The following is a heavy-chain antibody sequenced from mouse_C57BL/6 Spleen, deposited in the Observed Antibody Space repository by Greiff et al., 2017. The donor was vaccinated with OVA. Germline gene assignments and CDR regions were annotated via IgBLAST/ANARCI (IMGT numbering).Heavy chain of an antibody. J-gene: IGHJ1*03. Sequence: QVQLQQPGADLVKPGASVKVSCKASGYTFTSYWMHWVKQRPGQGLEWIGRIHPSDSDTNYNQKLKGKVTLTVDKSSSTAYMQLSSLTSDDSAVYYCAIGSRVNWDYWYFDVWGTGTTVTVSS. V-gene: IGHV1-74*01. CDR1: GYTFTSYW. CDR2: IHPSDSDT. CDR3: AIGSRVNWDYWYFDV. D-gene: IGHD4-1*01.